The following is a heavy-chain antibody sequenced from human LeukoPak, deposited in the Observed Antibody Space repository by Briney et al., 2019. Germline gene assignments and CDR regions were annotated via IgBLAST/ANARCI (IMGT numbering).Heavy chain of an antibody. CDR2: INHSGST. J-gene: IGHJ4*02. V-gene: IGHV4-34*01. Sequence: SETLSLTCAVYGGSFSGYYWSWIRQPPGKGLEWIGEINHSGSTNYNPSLKSRVTILVDTSKNQFSLKLSSVTAADTAVYYCARGPPPYDSSGYYYVDYWGQGTLVTVSS. D-gene: IGHD3-22*01. CDR3: ARGPPPYDSSGYYYVDY. CDR1: GGSFSGYY.